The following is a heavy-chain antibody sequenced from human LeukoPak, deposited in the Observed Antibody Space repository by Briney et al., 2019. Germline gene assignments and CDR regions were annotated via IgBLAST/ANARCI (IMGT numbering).Heavy chain of an antibody. CDR2: ISYDGSNK. J-gene: IGHJ5*02. CDR3: AKDVSWNWFDP. V-gene: IGHV3-30*18. CDR1: GFTFSTYA. Sequence: AGGPLRLSCAASGFTFSTYAMHWVRQAPGKGLEWVAVISYDGSNKYYADSVKGRFTISRDNSKNTLYLQMNTLRAEDTAVYYCAKDVSWNWFDPWGQGTLVTVSS.